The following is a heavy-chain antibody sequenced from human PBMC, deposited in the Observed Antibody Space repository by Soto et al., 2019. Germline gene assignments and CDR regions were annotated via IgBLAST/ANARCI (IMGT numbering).Heavy chain of an antibody. D-gene: IGHD4-17*01. Sequence: SETLSLTCTVSGGSISSSSYYWGWIRQPPGKGLEWIGSIYYSGSTYYNPSLKSRVTISVDTSKNQFSLKLSSVTAADTAVYYCARHPIYGGNVKRGSYFDYWGQGTLVTVSS. CDR2: IYYSGST. J-gene: IGHJ4*02. CDR1: GGSISSSSYY. CDR3: ARHPIYGGNVKRGSYFDY. V-gene: IGHV4-39*01.